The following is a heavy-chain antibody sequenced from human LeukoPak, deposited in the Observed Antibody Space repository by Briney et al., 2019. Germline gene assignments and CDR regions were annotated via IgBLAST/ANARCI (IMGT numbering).Heavy chain of an antibody. CDR1: GFTFSSSW. D-gene: IGHD2-15*01. Sequence: GGSLRLSCAASGFTFSSSWMSWLRQAPGKGLEWVADIKDDGSAKYYVDSVKGRFTISRDNSKNTLYLQMNSLRAEDTAIYYCAKNGDRGAYCSGGTCYPYYYYYMDVWGKGTTVTISS. CDR3: AKNGDRGAYCSGGTCYPYYYYYMDV. V-gene: IGHV3-7*03. CDR2: IKDDGSAK. J-gene: IGHJ6*03.